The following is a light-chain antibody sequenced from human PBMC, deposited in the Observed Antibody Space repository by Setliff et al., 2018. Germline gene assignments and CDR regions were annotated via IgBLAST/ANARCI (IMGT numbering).Light chain of an antibody. Sequence: QPALTQPASVSGSPGQSITISCTGTASDVGAYNFVSWYQQHPGKAPNLMIYDVDNRPSGVSNRFSGSKSGNTASLTISGLQAENEADYYCCSHTRSSTWVFGGGTKVTVL. J-gene: IGLJ3*02. CDR3: CSHTRSSTWV. V-gene: IGLV2-14*01. CDR2: DVD. CDR1: ASDVGAYNF.